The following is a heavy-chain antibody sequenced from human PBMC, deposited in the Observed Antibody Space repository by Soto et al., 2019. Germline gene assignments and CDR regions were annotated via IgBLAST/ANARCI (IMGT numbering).Heavy chain of an antibody. D-gene: IGHD3-22*01. CDR1: GYTFTSYY. CDR2: INPSGGST. V-gene: IGHV1-46*01. Sequence: ASVTVSCKASGYTFTSYYMHWVRQAPGQGLEWMGIINPSGGSTSYAQKFQGRVTMTRDTSTSTVYMELSSLRSEDTAVYYCARDGYYYDSSGYYGRYWGQGTLVTVSS. J-gene: IGHJ4*02. CDR3: ARDGYYYDSSGYYGRY.